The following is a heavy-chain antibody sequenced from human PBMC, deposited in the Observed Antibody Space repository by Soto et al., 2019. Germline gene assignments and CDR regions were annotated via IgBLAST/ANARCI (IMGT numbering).Heavy chain of an antibody. J-gene: IGHJ4*02. CDR3: ARGDLGAVAGYFEY. V-gene: IGHV3-9*01. Sequence: EVQLVESGGGLVQPGGSLRLSCAASGFTFDDYSMHWVRQAPGRGLEWVSGISWHSGSIDYADSVKGRFTISRENAKNFLYLEMNSLRPEDTALYYCARGDLGAVAGYFEYWGQGTLVTVSS. CDR1: GFTFDDYS. D-gene: IGHD6-19*01. CDR2: ISWHSGSI.